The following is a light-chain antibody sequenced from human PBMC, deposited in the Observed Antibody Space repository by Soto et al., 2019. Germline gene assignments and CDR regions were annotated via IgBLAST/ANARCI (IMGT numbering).Light chain of an antibody. CDR3: QQRSQWPWT. CDR1: QSVSID. V-gene: IGKV3-11*01. Sequence: EIVVTQSPATLPLSPGARATLSCSASQSVSIDLAWYQQKPGQAPRLLIYDASNRATGIAARFSGGGSGTDFNLTISSPEPDDFAVYYCQQRSQWPWTFGQGAKVEIK. J-gene: IGKJ1*01. CDR2: DAS.